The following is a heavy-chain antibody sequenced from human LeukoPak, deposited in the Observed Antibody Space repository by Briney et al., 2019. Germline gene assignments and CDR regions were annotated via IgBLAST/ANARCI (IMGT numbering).Heavy chain of an antibody. CDR1: GGSITSYY. CDR2: IHTSGST. V-gene: IGHV4-4*07. CDR3: ARGRFLEWLSYYFDY. Sequence: SETLSLTCTVSGGSITSYYWSWIRLPARKGLEWIGRIHTSGSTHYNPSLKSRVTISVDTSKNQFSLKLSSVTAADTAVYYCARGRFLEWLSYYFDYWGQGTLVTVPS. J-gene: IGHJ4*02. D-gene: IGHD3-3*01.